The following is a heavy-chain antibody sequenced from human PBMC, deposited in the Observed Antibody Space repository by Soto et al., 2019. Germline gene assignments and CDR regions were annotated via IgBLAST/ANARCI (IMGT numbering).Heavy chain of an antibody. D-gene: IGHD6-25*01. V-gene: IGHV1-46*01. CDR3: ARAHPNTSGWKNAFDI. CDR2: INPSSGTT. Sequence: QVQLVQSGAEVKKPGASVKVSCKTSGYTFTTYYVHWVRQAPGQGLEWMGIINPSSGTTNYAQRFQGRVTVTRDTSTSTVYVEVSSLRSEDTAVYYCARAHPNTSGWKNAFDIWGQGTVVTVSS. J-gene: IGHJ3*02. CDR1: GYTFTTYY.